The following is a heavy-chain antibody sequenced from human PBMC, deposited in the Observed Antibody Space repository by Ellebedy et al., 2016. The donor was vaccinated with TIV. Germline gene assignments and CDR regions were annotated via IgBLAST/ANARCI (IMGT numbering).Heavy chain of an antibody. V-gene: IGHV1-24*01. CDR2: FDPEDGET. CDR3: ATGPLWFGELAALDY. D-gene: IGHD3-10*01. J-gene: IGHJ4*02. CDR1: GYTLTELS. Sequence: ASVKVSCXVSGYTLTELSMHWVRQAPGKGLEWMGGFDPEDGETIYAQKFQGRVTMTEDTSTDTAYMELSSLRSEDTAVYYCATGPLWFGELAALDYWGQGTLVTVSS.